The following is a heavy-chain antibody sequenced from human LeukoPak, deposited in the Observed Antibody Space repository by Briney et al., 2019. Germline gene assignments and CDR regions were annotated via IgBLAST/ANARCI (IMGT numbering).Heavy chain of an antibody. V-gene: IGHV1-8*01. CDR2: VSPDSGDT. CDR1: GYTFTNND. Sequence: ASVKVSCKASGYTFTNNDINWVRQTTGQGIEWMGWVSPDSGDTGYAPNFRGRVTMTTDTSINTAYMELTSLTSEDTAIYYCTNDGASGDWGQGTMVTVSS. J-gene: IGHJ3*01. D-gene: IGHD1-1*01. CDR3: TNDGASGD.